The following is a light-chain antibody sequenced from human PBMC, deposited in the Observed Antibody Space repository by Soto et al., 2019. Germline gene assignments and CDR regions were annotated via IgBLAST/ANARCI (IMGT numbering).Light chain of an antibody. CDR3: QQYGSSPQA. V-gene: IGKV3-20*01. CDR2: VAS. J-gene: IGKJ1*01. CDR1: QNISRS. Sequence: EIVMTQSPVTLSVSPGERATLSCRASQNISRSLARYQQKPGQGPSRLIYVASSSATGIPDRFSGSGSGTDFTLTISRLEPEDFAVYYCQQYGSSPQAFGQGTKVDI.